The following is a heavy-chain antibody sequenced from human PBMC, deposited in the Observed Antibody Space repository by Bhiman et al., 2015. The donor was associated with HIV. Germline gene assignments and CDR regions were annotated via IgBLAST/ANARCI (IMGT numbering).Heavy chain of an antibody. CDR1: GFTYAFSFGDDD. J-gene: IGHJ6*02. CDR2: ISWHSVTT. Sequence: EVQLVESGGRLVRPGESLTLSCAGYGFTYAFSFGDDDLAWVRQAPGRGLEWVAGISWHSVTTGYADAVKGRFTISRDNAKNTLFLQMNGLRVDDAAVYYCARGYKRDVGMDLWGQGP. D-gene: IGHD5-12*01. CDR3: ARGYKRDVGMDL. V-gene: IGHV3-20*04.